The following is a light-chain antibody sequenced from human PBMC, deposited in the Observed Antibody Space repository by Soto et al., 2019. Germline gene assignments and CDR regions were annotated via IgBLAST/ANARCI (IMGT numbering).Light chain of an antibody. V-gene: IGKV3-11*01. CDR1: QRLKNY. Sequence: EIVLTQSPATLSLSPGERATLSCRVSQRLKNYLAWYQQKPGQAPRLLIYDISNRATGIPARFSGSGSGAEFTLTISSLEPEDFAVYYCQLRNSWPWLTFGVGTRVEIK. J-gene: IGKJ4*01. CDR3: QLRNSWPWLT. CDR2: DIS.